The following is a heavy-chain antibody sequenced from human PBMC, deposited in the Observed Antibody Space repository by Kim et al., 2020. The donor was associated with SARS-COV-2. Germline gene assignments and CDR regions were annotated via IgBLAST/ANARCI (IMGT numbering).Heavy chain of an antibody. CDR2: IDPSDSYT. J-gene: IGHJ3*02. CDR3: ARRGGKGDGYNGDAFDI. D-gene: IGHD5-12*01. CDR1: GYSFTSYW. Sequence: GESLKISCKGSGYSFTSYWISWVRQMPGKGLEWMGRIDPSDSYTNYSPSFQGHVTISADKSISTAYLQWSSLKASDTAMYYCARRGGKGDGYNGDAFDIWGQGTMVTVSS. V-gene: IGHV5-10-1*01.